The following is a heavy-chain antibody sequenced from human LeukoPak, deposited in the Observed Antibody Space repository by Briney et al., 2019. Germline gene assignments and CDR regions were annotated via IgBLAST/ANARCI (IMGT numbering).Heavy chain of an antibody. Sequence: GRSLRLSCAASGFTFDDYGMHWVRQAPGKGLEWVSGISWNSDSIGYADSVKGRFTISRDNAKNSLYLQMNSLRAEDTALYYCAKEYYYDSSGYLIGALDYWGQGTLVTVSS. J-gene: IGHJ4*02. D-gene: IGHD3-22*01. CDR1: GFTFDDYG. CDR3: AKEYYYDSSGYLIGALDY. V-gene: IGHV3-9*01. CDR2: ISWNSDSI.